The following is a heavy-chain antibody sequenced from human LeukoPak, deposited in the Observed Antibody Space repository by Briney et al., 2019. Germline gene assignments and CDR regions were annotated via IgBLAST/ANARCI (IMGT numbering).Heavy chain of an antibody. V-gene: IGHV4-59*01. Sequence: SETLSLTCTVSGGSINSYYWIWIRQPPGKGLEWIGDIYYSGRTDYNPSLKSRVITSLDTSKNQISLNLSSVTAADTAVYYCARHRGDFDWLPYYFDYWGRGTLVTVSS. J-gene: IGHJ4*02. CDR2: IYYSGRT. D-gene: IGHD3-9*01. CDR3: ARHRGDFDWLPYYFDY. CDR1: GGSINSYY.